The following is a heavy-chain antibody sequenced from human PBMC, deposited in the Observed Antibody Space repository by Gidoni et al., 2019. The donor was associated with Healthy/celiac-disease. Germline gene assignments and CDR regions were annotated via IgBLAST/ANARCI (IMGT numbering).Heavy chain of an antibody. CDR1: GYTFTSYA. CDR3: ARGLGWVRGFHFDY. Sequence: QVQLVQSGAEVKKPGASVKVSCKASGYTFTSYAMHWVRQAPGQRLEWMGWINAGNGNTKYSQKFQGRVTITRDTSASTAYMELSSLRSEDTAVYYCARGLGWVRGFHFDYWGQGTLVTVSS. D-gene: IGHD3-9*01. CDR2: INAGNGNT. J-gene: IGHJ4*02. V-gene: IGHV1-3*01.